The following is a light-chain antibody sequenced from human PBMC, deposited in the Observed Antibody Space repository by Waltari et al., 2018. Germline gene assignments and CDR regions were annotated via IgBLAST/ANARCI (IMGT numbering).Light chain of an antibody. V-gene: IGKV1-33*01. CDR2: DAS. CDR3: QQFDTLPLT. J-gene: IGKJ4*01. Sequence: DIQMTKSPSSLSASVGDRVTITCQASQAITNYLNWYQQKPGQAPNLLISDASNLEVGVPSRFSVSGAGTHFTFTINSLQPEDIASYYCQQFDTLPLTFGGGTKVEIK. CDR1: QAITNY.